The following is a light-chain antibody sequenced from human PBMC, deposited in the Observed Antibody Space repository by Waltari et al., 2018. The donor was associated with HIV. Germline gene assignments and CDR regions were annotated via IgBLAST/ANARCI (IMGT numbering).Light chain of an antibody. Sequence: QSVLTQPPSASGTPGQRVTISCSGSSSNIGSNYVYWYQQLPGTAPKLRIYRNNHRPSGVPDRFSGSKSGTSASLAIRGLRAEDEADYYCAAWGDSLSSYVFGTGTEVTVL. CDR2: RNN. J-gene: IGLJ1*01. CDR3: AAWGDSLSSYV. V-gene: IGLV1-47*01. CDR1: SSNIGSNY.